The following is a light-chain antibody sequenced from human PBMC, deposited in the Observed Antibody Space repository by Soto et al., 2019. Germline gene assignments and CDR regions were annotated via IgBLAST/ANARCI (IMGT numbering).Light chain of an antibody. V-gene: IGKV1-39*01. CDR3: QQSYSTPSIP. Sequence: DIQMTQSPSSLSASVGDRVTITCRASQSISTYLNWYQQKPGKAPKLLIYAASSLQSGVPSRFSGTGSGKDFTLTIRSLKPEDFETYYCQQSYSTPSIPFGQGTRLEIK. J-gene: IGKJ5*01. CDR2: AAS. CDR1: QSISTY.